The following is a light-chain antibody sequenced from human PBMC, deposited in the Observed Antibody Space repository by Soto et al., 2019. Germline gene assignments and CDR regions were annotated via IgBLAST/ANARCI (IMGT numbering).Light chain of an antibody. CDR1: ESVSHY. J-gene: IGKJ1*01. V-gene: IGKV3-15*01. CDR2: HAS. Sequence: EIVMTHSPDTLSVSPGDTATLSCRASESVSHYLAWYQQNPGQPPRLLIYHASIMATGIPARCSGSGSGTEFTLTISSLLSEDFAVYYCQEYDNRPPWTFGQGTRVEIK. CDR3: QEYDNRPPWT.